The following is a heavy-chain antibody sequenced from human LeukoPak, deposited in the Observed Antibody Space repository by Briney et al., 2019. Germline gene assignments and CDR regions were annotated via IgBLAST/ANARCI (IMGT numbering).Heavy chain of an antibody. CDR1: GGSISSSSYY. CDR2: IHYSGST. V-gene: IGHV4-39*07. Sequence: SETLSLTCTVSGGSISSSSYYWAWIRQPPGKGLEWIGSIHYSGSTYYNPSLQSRVTISIDTSKNQFSLKLSSVTAADTAVYYCARNRGGPSLMATIIWGFDYWGQGTLVTVSS. CDR3: ARNRGGPSLMATIIWGFDY. J-gene: IGHJ4*02. D-gene: IGHD5-12*01.